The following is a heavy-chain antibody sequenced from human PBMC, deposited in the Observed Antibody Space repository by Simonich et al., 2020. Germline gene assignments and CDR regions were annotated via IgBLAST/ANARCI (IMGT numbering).Heavy chain of an antibody. J-gene: IGHJ5*02. CDR2: KSKDGSNK. CDR1: GFTFSSYA. V-gene: IGHV3-30*07. CDR3: ARDRNWGWFDP. Sequence: QVQLVESGGGVVQPGRSLRLSCAASGFTFSSYAMHWVRQAPGKGLRGVAVKSKDGSNKYYENSVKGRFTSSRDNSKNTLYLQMNSLRAEDTAVYYCARDRNWGWFDPWGQGTLVTVSS. D-gene: IGHD7-27*01.